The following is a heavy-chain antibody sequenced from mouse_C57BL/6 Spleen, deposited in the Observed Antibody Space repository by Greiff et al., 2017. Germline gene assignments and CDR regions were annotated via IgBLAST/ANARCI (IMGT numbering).Heavy chain of an antibody. CDR1: GFTFSSYA. Sequence: EVQVVESGEGLVKPGGSLKLSCAASGFTFSSYAMSWVRQTPEKRLEWVAYISSGGDYIYYADTVKGRFTISRYNARNTLYLQMSSLKSEDKAMYYCTREELYDGYWGYWCQGTTLTVSS. CDR3: TREELYDGYWGY. D-gene: IGHD2-3*01. J-gene: IGHJ2*01. CDR2: ISSGGDYI. V-gene: IGHV5-9-1*02.